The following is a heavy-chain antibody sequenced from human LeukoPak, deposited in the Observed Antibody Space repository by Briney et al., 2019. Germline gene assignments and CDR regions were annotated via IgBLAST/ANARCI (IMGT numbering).Heavy chain of an antibody. CDR3: ARSVLSPVLQDFDY. D-gene: IGHD5-24*01. V-gene: IGHV3-33*01. CDR1: GFTFSSCG. J-gene: IGHJ4*02. Sequence: GKSLRLSCAASGFTFSSCGMHWVRQAPGKGLEWVAVIWYDGSKKYYADSVRGRFTISRDDSKNTLYLQMNSLRVEDTAVYYCARSVLSPVLQDFDYWGQGTLVTVSS. CDR2: IWYDGSKK.